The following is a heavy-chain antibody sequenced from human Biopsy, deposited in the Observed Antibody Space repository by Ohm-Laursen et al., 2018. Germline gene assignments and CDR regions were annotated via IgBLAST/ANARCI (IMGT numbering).Heavy chain of an antibody. J-gene: IGHJ3*02. CDR2: IYNRGST. D-gene: IGHD3-10*01. CDR3: ARGESGVYDALDI. Sequence: SETLSLTCTVSGGSMSSYYWTWIRQPPGKGLEWIGYIYNRGSTNYNPSLKSRVTISVAVDPSKSQFSLRLSSVTAADTAMYYCARGESGVYDALDIWGQGTMVIVSS. V-gene: IGHV4-59*01. CDR1: GGSMSSYY.